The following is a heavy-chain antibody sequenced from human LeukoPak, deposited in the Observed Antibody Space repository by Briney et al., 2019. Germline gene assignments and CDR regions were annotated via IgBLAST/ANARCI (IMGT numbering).Heavy chain of an antibody. CDR2: IYYSGST. V-gene: IGHV4-39*01. Sequence: SETLSLTCTVSGGSISSSSYYWGWIRQPPGKGLEWIGSIYYSGSTYYNPSLKSRVTISVDTSKNQFSLKLSSVTAADTAVYYCARQLFCSGGSCHWTAYYFDYWGQGTLVTVSS. D-gene: IGHD2-15*01. CDR3: ARQLFCSGGSCHWTAYYFDY. CDR1: GGSISSSSYY. J-gene: IGHJ4*02.